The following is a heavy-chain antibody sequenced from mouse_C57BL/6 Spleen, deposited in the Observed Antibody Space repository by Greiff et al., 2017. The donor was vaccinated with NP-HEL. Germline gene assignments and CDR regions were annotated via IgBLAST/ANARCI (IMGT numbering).Heavy chain of an antibody. D-gene: IGHD1-2*01. Sequence: EVQLQESGPGLVKPSQSLSLTCSVTGYSITSGYYWKLIRQFPGNKLELMGHISYDGSNNYNPYLKNRITITRDTSPTQSCLKLNSVTTEDTASYYCARVRNYGAWFAYWGQGTLVTVSA. CDR3: ARVRNYGAWFAY. CDR1: GYSITSGYY. V-gene: IGHV3-6*01. J-gene: IGHJ3*01. CDR2: ISYDGSN.